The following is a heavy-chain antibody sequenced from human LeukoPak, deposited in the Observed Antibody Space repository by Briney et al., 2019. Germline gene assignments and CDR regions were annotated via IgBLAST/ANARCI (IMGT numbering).Heavy chain of an antibody. CDR3: AKDWSPRWLVLRDDSEYFHH. CDR1: GFTLSSYA. V-gene: IGHV3-23*01. CDR2: VHGSGHTT. J-gene: IGHJ1*01. Sequence: GSPRLFCAASGFTLSSYALRLVRPAPGEGEEWVSTVHGSGHTTYYADSVKGRFTISRDNSKSTVYLQMSSLRVEDTAVYTCAKDWSPRWLVLRDDSEYFHHWGQGTLVTVSS. D-gene: IGHD6-19*01.